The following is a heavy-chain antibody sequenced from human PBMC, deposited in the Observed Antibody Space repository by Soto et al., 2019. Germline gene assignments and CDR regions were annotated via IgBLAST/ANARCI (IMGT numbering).Heavy chain of an antibody. CDR2: INPNSGGT. Sequence: QVQLVQSGAEVKKPGASVKVSCKASGYTFTDYYMHWVRQAPGQGLEWMGWINPNSGGTKYAQKFQGRVTVTRDTSISTAYMELSRLRSDDTAVYYCASFSYDSSGYYYPDYWGQGTLVTVSS. CDR3: ASFSYDSSGYYYPDY. CDR1: GYTFTDYY. D-gene: IGHD3-22*01. V-gene: IGHV1-2*02. J-gene: IGHJ4*02.